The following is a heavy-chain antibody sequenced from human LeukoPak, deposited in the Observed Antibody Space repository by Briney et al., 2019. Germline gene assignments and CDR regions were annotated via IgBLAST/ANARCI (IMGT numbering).Heavy chain of an antibody. CDR2: IYSGGST. V-gene: IGHV3-66*02. J-gene: IGHJ4*02. Sequence: PGGSLRLSCAASGFTVSNNYMSWVRQAPGKGLEWVSVIYSGGSTYYADSVEGRFTISRDNSKNTLYLQMNSLRAEDTAVYYCARVTMVRGVILFDYWGQGTLVTVSS. CDR3: ARVTMVRGVILFDY. D-gene: IGHD3-10*01. CDR1: GFTVSNNY.